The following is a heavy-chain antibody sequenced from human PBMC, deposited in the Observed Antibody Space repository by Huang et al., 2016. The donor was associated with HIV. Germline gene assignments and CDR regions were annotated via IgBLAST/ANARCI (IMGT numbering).Heavy chain of an antibody. CDR3: ARGPYYYDSSGWKY. D-gene: IGHD3-22*01. V-gene: IGHV3-7*01. CDR2: INQDGSEI. Sequence: EVQLVESGGGLVQPGGSLRLSCAASGFTFSSYWMSWVRQAPGKGLGWVANINQDGSEIYYVDSVKGRFTISRDNAKNSLYLQMNSLRVEDTAVYYCARGPYYYDSSGWKYWGQGTLVTVSS. CDR1: GFTFSSYW. J-gene: IGHJ4*02.